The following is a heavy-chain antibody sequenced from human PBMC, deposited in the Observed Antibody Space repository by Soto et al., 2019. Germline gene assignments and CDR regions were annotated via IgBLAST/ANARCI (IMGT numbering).Heavy chain of an antibody. CDR2: ICGSSSSR. CDR3: AKGAVPAAIFNYFYGMNV. J-gene: IGHJ6*02. Sequence: EVQLLESGGGLVQPGGSLRLSCAASGFTFSSYAMSWVRQAPGKGLEWVSAICGSSSSRYYADSVKGRFTISIDNSKNTLYLQMNSLRAEDTAVYYCAKGAVPAAIFNYFYGMNVWGQGTTVTVSS. CDR1: GFTFSSYA. D-gene: IGHD2-2*01. V-gene: IGHV3-23*01.